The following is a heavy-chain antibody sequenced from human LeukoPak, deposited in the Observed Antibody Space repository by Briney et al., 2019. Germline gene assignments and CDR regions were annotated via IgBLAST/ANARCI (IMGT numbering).Heavy chain of an antibody. J-gene: IGHJ3*02. D-gene: IGHD6-19*01. Sequence: GGSLRLSCVGSGFTFSNYSFNWVRQAPGKGLEWVSSISSSSIYIYYADSLKGRFTISRNNAKNSLYLHIDCLRAEDTAVYYCARGRVGQWLVDAFDIWGQGTMVTVSS. CDR2: ISSSSIYI. V-gene: IGHV3-21*01. CDR1: GFTFSNYS. CDR3: ARGRVGQWLVDAFDI.